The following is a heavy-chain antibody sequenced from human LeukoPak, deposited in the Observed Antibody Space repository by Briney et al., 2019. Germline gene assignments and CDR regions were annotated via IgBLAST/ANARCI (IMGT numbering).Heavy chain of an antibody. J-gene: IGHJ4*02. CDR1: GGSFSGYY. V-gene: IGHV4-34*01. D-gene: IGHD1-7*01. Sequence: ETPSLTCAVYGGSFSGYYWSWIRQPPGKGLEWIGEINHSGSTNYNPSLKSRVTISVDTSKNQFSLKLSSVTAADTAVYYRARLEVMTHNWNYTVRDYWGQGTLVTVSS. CDR2: INHSGST. CDR3: ARLEVMTHNWNYTVRDY.